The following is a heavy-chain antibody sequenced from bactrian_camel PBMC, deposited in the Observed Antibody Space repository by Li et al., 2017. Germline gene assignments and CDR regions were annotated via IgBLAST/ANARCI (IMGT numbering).Heavy chain of an antibody. Sequence: QLVESGGGSVQTGGSLTLSCKPSFFILDDVEMAWYRQTPGNECELVASITGDGGTYYTDAVKGRFTISHDAAKNSIDLEMNRLKPDDTAVYYCVATGQMLSVAGCRTQGTQVTVS. J-gene: IGHJ4*01. D-gene: IGHD1*01. CDR2: ITGDGGT. CDR1: FFILDDVE. V-gene: IGHV3S53*01.